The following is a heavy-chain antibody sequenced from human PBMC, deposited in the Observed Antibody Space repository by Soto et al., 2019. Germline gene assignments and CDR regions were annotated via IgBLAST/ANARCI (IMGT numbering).Heavy chain of an antibody. CDR3: ARVRGPLWRGYYLSADYYYYMDD. J-gene: IGHJ6*03. D-gene: IGHD3-3*01. V-gene: IGHV1-8*01. Sequence: ASVKVSCKASGYTFTSYDINWVRQATGQGLEWMGRMNPNSGNTGYAQKFQGRVTMTRNTSISTAYMELSSLRSEDTAVYYCARVRGPLWRGYYLSADYYYYMDDWGKGTTVTVSS. CDR1: GYTFTSYD. CDR2: MNPNSGNT.